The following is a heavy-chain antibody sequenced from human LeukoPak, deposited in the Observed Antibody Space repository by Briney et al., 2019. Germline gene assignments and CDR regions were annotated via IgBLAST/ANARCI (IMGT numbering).Heavy chain of an antibody. J-gene: IGHJ4*02. CDR3: ARDLGATPSGY. D-gene: IGHD1-26*01. CDR2: ISRTSSYI. Sequence: GGSLRLSCAASGFTFSSYSMNWVRQARGKGLEWVSCISRTSSYINYADSVNGRFTISRDNAKNPLFLQMNSLRAEDTAVYYCARDLGATPSGYWGQGPLVTVSS. V-gene: IGHV3-21*01. CDR1: GFTFSSYS.